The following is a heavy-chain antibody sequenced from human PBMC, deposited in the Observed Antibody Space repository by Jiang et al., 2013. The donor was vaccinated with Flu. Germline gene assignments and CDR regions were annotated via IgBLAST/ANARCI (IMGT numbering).Heavy chain of an antibody. D-gene: IGHD5-24*01. CDR2: INPNSGGT. CDR3: ARDGNDGSFKLNYYYGMDV. V-gene: IGHV1-2*04. J-gene: IGHJ6*02. Sequence: SGAEVKKPGASVKVSCKASGYTFTGYYMHWVRQAPGQGLEWMGWINPNSGGTNYAQKFQGWVTMTRDTSISTAYMELSRLRSDDTAVYYCARDGNDGSFKLNYYYGMDVWGQGTTVTVSS. CDR1: GYTFTGYY.